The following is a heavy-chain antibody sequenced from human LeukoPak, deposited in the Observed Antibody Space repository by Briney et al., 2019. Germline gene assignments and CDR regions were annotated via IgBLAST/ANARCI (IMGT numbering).Heavy chain of an antibody. J-gene: IGHJ4*02. D-gene: IGHD5-12*01. Sequence: SETLSLTCTVSGGSISSYYWSWIRQPPGKGLEWIGYIYYSGSTNYNPSLKSRVTISVDTSKNQFSLKLTSVTAADTAVYYCARGDIVATIVDYWGQGTLVTVSS. CDR2: IYYSGST. CDR1: GGSISSYY. V-gene: IGHV4-59*01. CDR3: ARGDIVATIVDY.